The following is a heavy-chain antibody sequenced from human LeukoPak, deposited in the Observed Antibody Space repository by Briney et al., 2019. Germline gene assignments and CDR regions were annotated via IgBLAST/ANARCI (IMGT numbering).Heavy chain of an antibody. V-gene: IGHV1-24*01. Sequence: GASVKVSCKVSGYTLTELSMHWVRQAPGKGLEWVGGFDPEDGATIYAQKLQGRVTMTEATSTDTAYMELSSLRSEDTAVYYCATDDYGTGVGGYWGQGTLVTVSS. CDR1: GYTLTELS. CDR3: ATDDYGTGVGGY. D-gene: IGHD3-10*01. J-gene: IGHJ4*02. CDR2: FDPEDGAT.